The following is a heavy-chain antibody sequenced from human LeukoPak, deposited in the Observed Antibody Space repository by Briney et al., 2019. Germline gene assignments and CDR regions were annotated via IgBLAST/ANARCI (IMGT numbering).Heavy chain of an antibody. CDR2: ISWNSGSI. CDR1: GFTFDDYA. CDR3: EKDGVWGGLSFYGRDF. V-gene: IGHV3-9*01. D-gene: IGHD3-16*02. Sequence: GGSLRLSCAASGFTFDDYAMHWVQQAPGKGLEWVSGISWNSGSIGYADSVKGRFTISRDNAKNSLYLQMNSLRAEDTALYYCEKDGVWGGLSFYGRDFWAKGTTVTVPS. J-gene: IGHJ6*04.